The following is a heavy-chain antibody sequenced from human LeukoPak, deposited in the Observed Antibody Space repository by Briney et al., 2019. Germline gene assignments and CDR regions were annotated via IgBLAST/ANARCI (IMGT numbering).Heavy chain of an antibody. Sequence: ASVKVSCKASGHTFTSYYMHWVRQAPGQGLEWMGIIIPSGGSTSYAQKFQGRVTMTRDTSTSTVYMELSSLRSEDTAVYYCARWWDDGSGYSYLYGMDVWGRGTTVTVSS. CDR2: IIPSGGST. CDR3: ARWWDDGSGYSYLYGMDV. J-gene: IGHJ6*02. V-gene: IGHV1-46*01. D-gene: IGHD3-22*01. CDR1: GHTFTSYY.